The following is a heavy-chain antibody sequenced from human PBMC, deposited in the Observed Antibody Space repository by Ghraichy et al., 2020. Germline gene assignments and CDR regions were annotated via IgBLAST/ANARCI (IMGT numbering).Heavy chain of an antibody. CDR1: GGSISSFY. Sequence: SETLSLTCTVSGGSISSFYWSWIRQPPGKGLEWVGYIHYSGSTNYNPSLKSRVTVSVDTSKNQFSLEVTSVTAADTAVYYCASKATSATAFDIWGQGTMVTVSS. D-gene: IGHD1-26*01. J-gene: IGHJ3*02. V-gene: IGHV4-59*01. CDR3: ASKATSATAFDI. CDR2: IHYSGST.